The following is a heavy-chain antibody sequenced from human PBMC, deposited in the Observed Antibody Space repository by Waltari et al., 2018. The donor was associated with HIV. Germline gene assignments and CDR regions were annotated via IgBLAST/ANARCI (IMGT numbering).Heavy chain of an antibody. J-gene: IGHJ2*01. Sequence: QVQLQESGPGLVKPSQTLSLTCNVSGSSINSDNYYWAWLRQHPERGLECIGFVYYRWITFSNPSFKSRATISVDTAKNQFSLKLTSMTAADTAVYYCARVLYWYFDLWGRGTLVTVSS. CDR3: ARVLYWYFDL. CDR2: VYYRWIT. CDR1: GSSINSDNYY. V-gene: IGHV4-31*02.